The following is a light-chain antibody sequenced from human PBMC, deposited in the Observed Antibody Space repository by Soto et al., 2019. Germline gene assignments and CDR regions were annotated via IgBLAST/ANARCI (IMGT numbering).Light chain of an antibody. J-gene: IGKJ4*01. CDR1: QTISSW. Sequence: DIQMTQSPSTLSGSVGDRVTITCRASQTISSWLAWYQQKPGKAPNLLIYKASRLETGVPSRFSGSGSGTEFTLTIKFLQPDDFATYYCQQYNSYSPLTFGGGSLVDIK. CDR3: QQYNSYSPLT. V-gene: IGKV1-5*03. CDR2: KAS.